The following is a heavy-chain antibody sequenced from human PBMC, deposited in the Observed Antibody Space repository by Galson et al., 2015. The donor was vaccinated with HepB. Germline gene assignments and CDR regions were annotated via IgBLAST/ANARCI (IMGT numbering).Heavy chain of an antibody. CDR2: ISSSSSTI. V-gene: IGHV3-48*02. CDR1: GFTFSSYS. Sequence: SLRLSCAASGFTFSSYSMNWVRQAPGKGLEWVSYISSSSSTIYYADSVKGRFTISRDNAKNSLYLQMNSLRDEDTAVYYCARDAYDFWSGYYNWFDPWGQGTLVTVSS. CDR3: ARDAYDFWSGYYNWFDP. D-gene: IGHD3-3*01. J-gene: IGHJ5*02.